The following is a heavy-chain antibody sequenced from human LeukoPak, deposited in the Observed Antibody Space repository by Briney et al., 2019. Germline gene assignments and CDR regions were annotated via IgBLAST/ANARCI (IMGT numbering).Heavy chain of an antibody. CDR3: ARVDYDSSGYYRGFDY. J-gene: IGHJ4*02. CDR1: GYTFTSYG. D-gene: IGHD3-22*01. CDR2: ISAYNGNT. V-gene: IGHV1-18*01. Sequence: ASVKVSCKASGYTFTSYGISWVRQAPGQGLEWMGWISAYNGNTNYAQKLQGRVTMTTDTSTSTAYMELRSLRSDDTAAYYCARVDYDSSGYYRGFDYWGQGTLVTVSS.